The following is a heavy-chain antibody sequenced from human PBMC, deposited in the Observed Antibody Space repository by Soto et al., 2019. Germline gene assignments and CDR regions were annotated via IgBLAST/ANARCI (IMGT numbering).Heavy chain of an antibody. D-gene: IGHD1-20*01. J-gene: IGHJ4*02. Sequence: PSQTISLTYAVLGYSISSGDYWGWSRQTPGKGLEWIGSIYHSGSTYYNPSLKSRVTISVDTSKNQFSLKLSSVTAADTAVYYCARDGSGPITGTNAVDYWGQGTLVTVSS. CDR3: ARDGSGPITGTNAVDY. CDR1: GYSISSGDY. CDR2: IYHSGST. V-gene: IGHV4-38-2*02.